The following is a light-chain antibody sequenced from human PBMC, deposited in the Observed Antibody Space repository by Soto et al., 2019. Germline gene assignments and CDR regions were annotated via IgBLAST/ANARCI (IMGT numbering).Light chain of an antibody. CDR1: SSDVAAYNY. CDR3: CSYAGSYTFV. CDR2: DVT. V-gene: IGLV2-11*01. Sequence: QSALTQPRSVSGSPGQSVTISCTGTSSDVAAYNYVSGYQQHPGRVPKLLIYDVTKRPSGVPDRFSGSISGNTASLTISGLQAEDEADYYCCSYAGSYTFVFGTGTKLTVL. J-gene: IGLJ1*01.